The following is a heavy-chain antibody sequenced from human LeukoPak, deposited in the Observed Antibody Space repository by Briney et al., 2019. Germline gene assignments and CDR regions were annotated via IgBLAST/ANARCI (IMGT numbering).Heavy chain of an antibody. V-gene: IGHV4-39*07. J-gene: IGHJ6*03. CDR2: IYYSGST. CDR1: GGSVSSSTYY. Sequence: PSETLSLTCTVSGGSVSSSTYYWGWIRQPPGKELEWIGTIYYSGSTYYNPSLKSRVTISVDTSKNQFSLKLSSVTAADTAVYYCARLYYYYYYMDVWGKGTTVTVSS. CDR3: ARLYYYYYYMDV.